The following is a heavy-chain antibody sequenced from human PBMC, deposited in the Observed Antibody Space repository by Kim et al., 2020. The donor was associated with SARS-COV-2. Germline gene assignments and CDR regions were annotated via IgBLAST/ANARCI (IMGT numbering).Heavy chain of an antibody. J-gene: IGHJ4*02. Sequence: SETLSLTCTVSGDSINNGHDYWGWIRQPPGKGLEWIGTSYHSGSTYYNPSLKSRVTISVDTSKNQFSLKLTSVTAADTAVYYCARHLSDYYDSRLYYISHYFDYWGQGALVTVSS. CDR1: GDSINNGHDY. V-gene: IGHV4-39*01. CDR2: SYHSGST. D-gene: IGHD3-22*01. CDR3: ARHLSDYYDSRLYYISHYFDY.